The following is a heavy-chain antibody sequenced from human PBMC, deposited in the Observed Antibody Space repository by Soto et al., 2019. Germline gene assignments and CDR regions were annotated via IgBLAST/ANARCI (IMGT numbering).Heavy chain of an antibody. Sequence: LSLTCAVYGCSFSGYYWSWIRQPPWKGLEWIGEINHSGSTNYNPSLKSRVTISVDTSKNQFSLKLSFVTAADTAVYYCANGRRYCSGGSCRDNWFDPWGQGTLVTVSS. D-gene: IGHD2-15*01. J-gene: IGHJ5*02. CDR1: GCSFSGYY. CDR2: INHSGST. V-gene: IGHV4-34*01. CDR3: ANGRRYCSGGSCRDNWFDP.